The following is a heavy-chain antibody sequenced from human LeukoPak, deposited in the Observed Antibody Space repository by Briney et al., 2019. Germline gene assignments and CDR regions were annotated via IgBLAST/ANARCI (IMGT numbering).Heavy chain of an antibody. J-gene: IGHJ4*02. V-gene: IGHV4-61*02. CDR3: ARETTGLARYFDY. Sequence: SETLSLTCTVSGGSISSSSYYWSWIRQPAGKGPEWIGRIYTSGSTNYNPSLKSRVTMSVDTSKNQFSLNLSSVTAADTAFYYCARETTGLARYFDYWGQGTLVTVSS. CDR2: IYTSGST. D-gene: IGHD4-11*01. CDR1: GGSISSSSYY.